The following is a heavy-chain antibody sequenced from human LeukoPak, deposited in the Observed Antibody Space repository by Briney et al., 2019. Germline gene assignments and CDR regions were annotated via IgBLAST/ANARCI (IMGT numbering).Heavy chain of an antibody. V-gene: IGHV3-53*01. CDR3: VRKNRDFNAAFDI. J-gene: IGHJ3*02. CDR2: TYSDSNT. D-gene: IGHD2-21*02. CDR1: GFTVSNNY. Sequence: GGSLRLSCAASGFTVSNNYMSWVPQAPGKGLEWVSITYSDSNTNYADSVKGRFTISRDTSQNTLSLQMNSLRAEDTAVYYCVRKNRDFNAAFDIWGQGTVVTVSS.